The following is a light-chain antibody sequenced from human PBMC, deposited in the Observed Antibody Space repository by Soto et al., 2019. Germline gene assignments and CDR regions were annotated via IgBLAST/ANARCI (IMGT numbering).Light chain of an antibody. Sequence: EIVVSQKPGRLSWCPGVRATLSCRASQSVSSNSLAWFQLRPGQAPRLLIYGASSRATGIPDRFSGSGSGTDFTLTITRLAPEDSAVYSCQQRSPRPSLTFGGGTKVDIK. CDR2: GAS. CDR3: QQRSPRPSLT. V-gene: IGKV3D-20*02. J-gene: IGKJ4*01. CDR1: QSVSSNS.